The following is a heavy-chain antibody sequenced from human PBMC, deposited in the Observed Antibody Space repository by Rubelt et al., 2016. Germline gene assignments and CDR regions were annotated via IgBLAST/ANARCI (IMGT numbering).Heavy chain of an antibody. Sequence: GLEWVANIKQDGSEKYYVDSVKGRFTISRDNAKNSLYLQMNSLRAEDTAVYYCARGLPLTVTTTFAMDVWGQGTTVTVSS. CDR3: ARGLPLTVTTTFAMDV. D-gene: IGHD4-17*01. J-gene: IGHJ6*02. V-gene: IGHV3-7*01. CDR2: IKQDGSEK.